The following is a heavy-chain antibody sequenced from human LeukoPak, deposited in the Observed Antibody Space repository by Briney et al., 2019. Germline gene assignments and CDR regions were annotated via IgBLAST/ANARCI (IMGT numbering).Heavy chain of an antibody. V-gene: IGHV4-39*01. D-gene: IGHD6-13*01. Sequence: IPSETLSLTCTVSGGSISSSSYYWGWIRQPPGKGLEWIGSIYYSGSTYYNPSLKSRVTISVDTSKNQFSLKLSSVTAADTAVYYCARLPAGKIFDYWGQGTLVTVSS. J-gene: IGHJ4*02. CDR3: ARLPAGKIFDY. CDR1: GGSISSSSYY. CDR2: IYYSGST.